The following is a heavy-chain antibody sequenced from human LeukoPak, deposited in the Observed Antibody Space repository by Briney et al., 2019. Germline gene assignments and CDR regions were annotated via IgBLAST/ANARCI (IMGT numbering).Heavy chain of an antibody. J-gene: IGHJ4*02. CDR3: ANSVWGYYYDSSWGYYFDS. CDR2: ISGSGGSR. Sequence: GGSLRLSCAASGFTFSSYAMSCVRQPPGKGLEWVSAISGSGGSRYYAESVKGRFTISRDNSKNTLYLQMNSLRAEDTAVYYCANSVWGYYYDSSWGYYFDSWGQGTLVTVSS. D-gene: IGHD3-22*01. V-gene: IGHV3-23*01. CDR1: GFTFSSYA.